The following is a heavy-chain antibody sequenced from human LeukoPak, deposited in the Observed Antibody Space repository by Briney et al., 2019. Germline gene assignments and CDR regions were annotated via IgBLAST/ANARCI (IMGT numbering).Heavy chain of an antibody. D-gene: IGHD5-12*01. CDR1: GFTFSNNW. CDR3: ARDRGYQMVDP. V-gene: IGHV3-74*01. CDR2: INGDGSST. Sequence: PGGSLTLSCAASGFTFSNNWMSWVRQAPGKGLVWVSRINGDGSSTDYADSVKGRFTISRDNAKNTLYLQMNSLTAEDTAVYYCARDRGYQMVDPWGQGTLVTVYS. J-gene: IGHJ5*02.